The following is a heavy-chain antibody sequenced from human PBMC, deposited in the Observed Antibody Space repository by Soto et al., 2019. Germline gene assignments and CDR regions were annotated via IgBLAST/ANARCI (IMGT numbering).Heavy chain of an antibody. J-gene: IGHJ6*02. CDR3: ARDRKLELPGNYYYYGMDV. Sequence: SETLSLTGSVSVGSIRDYFWTWMRQCPGRGLEWIGYISSSGTVKYNSSLKSRVTISLDRSRNQFSLKLSSVTAADTAVYFCARDRKLELPGNYYYYGMDVWGQGTTVTVSS. V-gene: IGHV4-59*01. CDR2: ISSSGTV. D-gene: IGHD1-7*01. CDR1: VGSIRDYF.